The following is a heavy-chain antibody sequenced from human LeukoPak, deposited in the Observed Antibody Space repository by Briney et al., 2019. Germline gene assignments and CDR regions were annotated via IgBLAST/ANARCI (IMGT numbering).Heavy chain of an antibody. CDR1: GFTFSAYD. D-gene: IGHD6-6*01. CDR2: ISRDSAFV. J-gene: IGHJ6*04. Sequence: GGSLRLSCAASGFTFSAYDMNWVRQAPGKGREWGSYISRDSAFVYYADSVKGRLTISRDNAKNSLYLQMESLRGEDTAVYYCARDDASTARASGMDVWGIGATVTVSS. CDR3: ARDDASTARASGMDV. V-gene: IGHV3-21*01.